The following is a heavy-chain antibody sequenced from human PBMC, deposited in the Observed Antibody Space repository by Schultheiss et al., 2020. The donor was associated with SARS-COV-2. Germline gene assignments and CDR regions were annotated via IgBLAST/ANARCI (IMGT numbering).Heavy chain of an antibody. J-gene: IGHJ6*02. Sequence: ASVKVSCKASGYTFTSYGISWVRQAPGQGLEWMGWISAYNGNTNYAQKLQGRVTMTTDTSTSTAYMELRSLRSDDTAVYYCARAPLGGGWSYYHYGMDVWGQGTTVTVSS. V-gene: IGHV1-18*01. D-gene: IGHD6-19*01. CDR2: ISAYNGNT. CDR3: ARAPLGGGWSYYHYGMDV. CDR1: GYTFTSYG.